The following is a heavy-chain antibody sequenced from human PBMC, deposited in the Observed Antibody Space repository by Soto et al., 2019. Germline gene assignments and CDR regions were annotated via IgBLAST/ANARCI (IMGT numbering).Heavy chain of an antibody. CDR3: AKDLRGYSYGTFDY. Sequence: SLRLSCAASGFTFSSYGMHWVRQAPGKGLEWVAVISYDGSNKYYADSVKGRFTISRDNSKNTLYLQMNSLRAEDTAVYYCAKDLRGYSYGTFDYWGQGXQVTVSS. J-gene: IGHJ4*02. V-gene: IGHV3-30*18. CDR1: GFTFSSYG. D-gene: IGHD5-18*01. CDR2: ISYDGSNK.